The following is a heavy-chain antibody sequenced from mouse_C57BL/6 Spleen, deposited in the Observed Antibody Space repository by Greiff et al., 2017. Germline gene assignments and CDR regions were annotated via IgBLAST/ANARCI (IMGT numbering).Heavy chain of an antibody. V-gene: IGHV5-4*01. Sequence: EVHLVESGGGLVKPGGSLKLSCAASGFTFSSYAMSWVRQTPEKRLEWVATISDGGSYTYYPDNVKGRFTISRDNAKNNLYLQMSHLKSEDTAMYYCARGDDGYYWFAYWGQGTLVTVSA. J-gene: IGHJ3*01. CDR2: ISDGGSYT. CDR1: GFTFSSYA. CDR3: ARGDDGYYWFAY. D-gene: IGHD2-3*01.